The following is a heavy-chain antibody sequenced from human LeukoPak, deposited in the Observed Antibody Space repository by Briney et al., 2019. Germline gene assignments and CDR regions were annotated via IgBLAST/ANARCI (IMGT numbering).Heavy chain of an antibody. V-gene: IGHV1-46*01. CDR2: INPSGGST. CDR1: GYTFTSYY. D-gene: IGHD2/OR15-2a*01. CDR3: VRDLGSRPLIIFFDY. Sequence: ASVKVSCKASGYTFTSYYMHWVRQAPGQGLEWMGIINPSGGSTSYAQKFQGRVTMTRDTSTSTVYMELSSLRSDDTAVYYCVRDLGSRPLIIFFDYWSQGTLVTVSS. J-gene: IGHJ4*02.